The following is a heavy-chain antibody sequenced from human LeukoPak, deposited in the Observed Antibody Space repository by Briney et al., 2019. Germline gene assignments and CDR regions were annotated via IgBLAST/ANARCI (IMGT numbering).Heavy chain of an antibody. Sequence: MPSETLSLTCAVYGGSFSGYYWSWIRQPPGKGLEWIGEINHSGSTNYNPSLKSRVTISVDTSKNQFSLKLSSVTAADTAVYYCARGHIGLAFDIWGQGTMVTVSS. CDR3: ARGHIGLAFDI. D-gene: IGHD2-21*01. J-gene: IGHJ3*02. CDR2: INHSGST. CDR1: GGSFSGYY. V-gene: IGHV4-34*01.